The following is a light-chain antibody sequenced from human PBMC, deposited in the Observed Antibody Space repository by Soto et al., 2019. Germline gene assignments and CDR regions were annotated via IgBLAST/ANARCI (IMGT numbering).Light chain of an antibody. CDR3: CSYAGSNNV. CDR1: SSDVGGYNY. Sequence: QSVLTQPPSASGSPGQSVTISCTGTSSDVGGYNYVSWYQQHPGKAPKLMIYEVDKRSSGVPDRFSGSKSGNTASLTVSGLQAEDEADYYCCSYAGSNNVFGTGTKVTVL. V-gene: IGLV2-8*01. CDR2: EVD. J-gene: IGLJ1*01.